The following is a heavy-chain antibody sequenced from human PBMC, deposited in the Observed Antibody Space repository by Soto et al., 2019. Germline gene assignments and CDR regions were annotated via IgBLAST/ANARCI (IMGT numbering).Heavy chain of an antibody. CDR1: GFSLSTSGMC. Sequence: GSGPTLVNPTQTLTLTCTFSGFSLSTSGMCVSWIRQPPGKALEWLALIDWDDDKYYSTSLKTRLTISKDTSKNQVVLTMTNMDPVDTATYYCARMMRYCTNGVCYGVFDYWGQGTLVTVSS. CDR2: IDWDDDK. D-gene: IGHD2-8*01. V-gene: IGHV2-70*01. J-gene: IGHJ4*02. CDR3: ARMMRYCTNGVCYGVFDY.